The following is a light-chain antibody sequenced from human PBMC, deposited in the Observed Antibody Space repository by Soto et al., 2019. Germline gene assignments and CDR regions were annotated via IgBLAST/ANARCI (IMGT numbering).Light chain of an antibody. V-gene: IGLV2-14*01. CDR2: DVS. CDR3: SSYTISSTLVV. CDR1: SSDVGGYNY. J-gene: IGLJ2*01. Sequence: QSVLTQPASVSGSPGQSITISCTGTSSDVGGYNYVSWYQQHPGKAPKLMIYDVSNRPSGVSNRFSGSKSGNTASLTISGLQAEDEADYSCSSYTISSTLVVFGGGTKLTVL.